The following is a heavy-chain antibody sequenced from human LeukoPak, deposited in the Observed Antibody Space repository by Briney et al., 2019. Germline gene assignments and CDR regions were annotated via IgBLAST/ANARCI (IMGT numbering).Heavy chain of an antibody. V-gene: IGHV3-30*02. J-gene: IGHJ6*03. CDR3: ARHPARYYYDSSGYYSGSGYMDV. Sequence: GGSLRLSCAASGFTFSRFGMHWVRQAPGQGLEWVSFILYDGSEKYYADSVKGRFTISRDNSKNTLFLQMNSLRAEDTAVYYCARHPARYYYDSSGYYSGSGYMDVWGKGTTVTISS. CDR2: ILYDGSEK. CDR1: GFTFSRFG. D-gene: IGHD3-22*01.